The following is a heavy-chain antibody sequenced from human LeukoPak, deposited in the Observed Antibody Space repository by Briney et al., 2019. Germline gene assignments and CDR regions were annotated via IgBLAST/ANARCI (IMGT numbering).Heavy chain of an antibody. CDR2: INHSGST. CDR3: ARVEVGNYPNESFDY. V-gene: IGHV4-34*01. D-gene: IGHD4-11*01. J-gene: IGHJ4*02. Sequence: KPSETLSLTCAVYGGSFSGYYWSWIRQPPGKGLEWIGEINHSGSTNYNPSLKSRVTISVDTSKNQFSLKLSSVTAADTAVYYCARVEVGNYPNESFDYWGQGTLVTVSS. CDR1: GGSFSGYY.